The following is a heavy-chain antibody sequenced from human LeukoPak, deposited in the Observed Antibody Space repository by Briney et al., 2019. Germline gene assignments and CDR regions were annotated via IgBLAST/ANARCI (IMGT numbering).Heavy chain of an antibody. V-gene: IGHV3-21*06. CDR1: GFTFSSYS. CDR2: ISSTTSYK. J-gene: IGHJ6*02. D-gene: IGHD6-19*01. Sequence: KSGGSLRLSCAASGFTFSSYSMNWVRQAPGMGLEWVSFISSTTSYKYYADSVKGRFTISRDNAKNSLYLQMNSLRAEDTAVYYCARGRSGWSPYYYYGMDVWGQGTTVTVSS. CDR3: ARGRSGWSPYYYYGMDV.